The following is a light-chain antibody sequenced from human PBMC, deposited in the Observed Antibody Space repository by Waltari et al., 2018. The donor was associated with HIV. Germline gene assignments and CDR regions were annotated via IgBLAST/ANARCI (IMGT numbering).Light chain of an antibody. V-gene: IGKV1-5*03. Sequence: DIRLTQTPSTLSAAVRDTVTITCRASQNIGSSLAWYQQKPGKAPTLLIYPASTLQNGVSSRFSGSGSGTEFTLTITSLQRDDFASYFCQQYETYYTFGQGSRLE. CDR3: QQYETYYT. J-gene: IGKJ2*01. CDR1: QNIGSS. CDR2: PAS.